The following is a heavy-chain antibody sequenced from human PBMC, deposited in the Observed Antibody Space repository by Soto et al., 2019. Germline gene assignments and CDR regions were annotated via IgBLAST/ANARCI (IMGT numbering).Heavy chain of an antibody. CDR2: ISAYNGNP. D-gene: IGHD3-9*01. CDR1: GYTFTSYG. CDR3: ARSGFVLTGFPYGMDV. J-gene: IGHJ6*02. Sequence: QVQLVQSGAEVKKPGASVKVSCKASGYTFTSYGISWVRQAPGQGLEWMGWISAYNGNPNYAQKLQGRDTMTTDTSTSTAYTELRSMRSDDTAVYYCARSGFVLTGFPYGMDVWGQGTTVTVSS. V-gene: IGHV1-18*01.